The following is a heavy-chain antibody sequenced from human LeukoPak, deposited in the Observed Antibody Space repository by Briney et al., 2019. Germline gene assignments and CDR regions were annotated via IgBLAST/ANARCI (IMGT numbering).Heavy chain of an antibody. Sequence: ASVTVSRTASGYTFIGYYMHWVRQAPGQGLEWMGWINPKSGGTNYAQKFQGRVTMTRDTSISTAYMELSRLRSDDTAVYYCVGSYSTDEGLDYWGQGTLVTVSS. CDR1: GYTFIGYY. V-gene: IGHV1-2*02. CDR3: VGSYSTDEGLDY. CDR2: INPKSGGT. J-gene: IGHJ4*02. D-gene: IGHD3-10*01.